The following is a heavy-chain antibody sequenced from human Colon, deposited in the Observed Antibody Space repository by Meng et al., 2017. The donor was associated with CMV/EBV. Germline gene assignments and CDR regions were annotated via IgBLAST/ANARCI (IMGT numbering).Heavy chain of an antibody. CDR3: ARAPGNYLSPYYFDY. CDR1: GFTFSDYS. D-gene: IGHD1-14*01. J-gene: IGHJ4*02. CDR2: ISSRNTYI. Sequence: GGSLRLSCAASGFTFSDYSLNWVRQAPGKGLEWVSSISSRNTYISYADSVKGRFTISRDNAKNSLYLEMDSLRAEDTAGYYCARAPGNYLSPYYFDYWGQGALVTVSS. V-gene: IGHV3-21*01.